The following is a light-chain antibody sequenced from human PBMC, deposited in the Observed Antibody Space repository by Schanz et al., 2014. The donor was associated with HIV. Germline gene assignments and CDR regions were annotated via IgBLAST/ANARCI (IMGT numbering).Light chain of an antibody. J-gene: IGKJ1*01. CDR1: QSVLYNSDNKNY. V-gene: IGKV4-1*01. CDR2: WAS. CDR3: QQYYNYPWT. Sequence: DIVMTQSPDSLAVSLGERATINCKSNQSVLYNSDNKNYLAWYQQKPGQPPKLLIYWASTRKSGVPDRFSGSGSGTNFTLTISSLQAGDVAVYYCQQYYNYPWTFGHGTKVEIK.